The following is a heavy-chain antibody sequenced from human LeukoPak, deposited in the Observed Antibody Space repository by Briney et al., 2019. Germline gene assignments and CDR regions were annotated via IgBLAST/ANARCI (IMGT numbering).Heavy chain of an antibody. CDR2: IYYSGST. V-gene: IGHV4-59*01. D-gene: IGHD3-10*01. Sequence: ETLSLTCTVSGGSISSYYWSWIRQPPGKGLEWIGYIYYSGSTNYNPSLKSRVTISVDTSKNQFSLKLSSVTAADTAVYYCARGPSWFGELDYWGQGTLVTVSS. J-gene: IGHJ4*02. CDR1: GGSISSYY. CDR3: ARGPSWFGELDY.